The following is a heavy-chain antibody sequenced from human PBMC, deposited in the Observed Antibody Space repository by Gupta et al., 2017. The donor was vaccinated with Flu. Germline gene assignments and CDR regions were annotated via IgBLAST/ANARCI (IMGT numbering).Heavy chain of an antibody. CDR3: AREGEGFQAPWRSTNWYFDL. V-gene: IGHV4-61*02. J-gene: IGHJ2*01. D-gene: IGHD3-16*01. CDR2: IYTSGST. Sequence: QVQLQESGPGLVKPSQTLSLTCTVSGGSISSGSYYWSWIRQPAGKGLEWIGRIYTSGSTNYNPSLKSRVTISVDTSKNQFSLKLSSVTAADTAVYYCAREGEGFQAPWRSTNWYFDLWGRGTLVTVSS. CDR1: GGSISSGSYY.